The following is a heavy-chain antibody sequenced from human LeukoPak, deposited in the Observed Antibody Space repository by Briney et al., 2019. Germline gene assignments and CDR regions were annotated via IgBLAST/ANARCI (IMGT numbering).Heavy chain of an antibody. CDR3: ARIVGATDYFDY. J-gene: IGHJ4*02. V-gene: IGHV4-39*01. CDR2: IYYSGST. CDR1: GDSTSSSSYY. Sequence: SETLSLTCTVSGDSTSSSSYYWGWIRQPPGEGLEWIGSIYYSGSTYYNPSLRSRVTISDDTSKNQFSLKLSSVTAADTAVYYCARIVGATDYFDYWGQGTLVTVSS. D-gene: IGHD1-26*01.